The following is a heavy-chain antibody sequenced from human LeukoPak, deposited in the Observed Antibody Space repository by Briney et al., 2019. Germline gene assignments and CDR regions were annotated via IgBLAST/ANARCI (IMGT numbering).Heavy chain of an antibody. CDR1: GGSISSGSYY. Sequence: SQTLSLTCTVSGGSISSGSYYWTWIRQPAGKGLEWIGRIYTSGSTNYNPSLKSRVTISVDTSKNQFSLKLNFVIAADTAVYYCARASNWGDYFDYWGQGTLVTVSS. CDR2: IYTSGST. J-gene: IGHJ4*02. V-gene: IGHV4-61*02. CDR3: ARASNWGDYFDY. D-gene: IGHD7-27*01.